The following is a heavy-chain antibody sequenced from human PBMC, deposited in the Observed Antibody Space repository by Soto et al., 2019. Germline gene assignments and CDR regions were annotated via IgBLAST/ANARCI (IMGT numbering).Heavy chain of an antibody. J-gene: IGHJ4*02. Sequence: GGSLRLSCAASGFTFSSYAMSCVRQPPGKGLEWVSAISGSGGSTYYADSVKDRFTISRDNSKNTLYLQMNSLRAEDTAVYYCAKNKPPDHYAILTGYYPSTVFLFDYWGQGTLVTVSS. D-gene: IGHD3-9*01. V-gene: IGHV3-23*01. CDR3: AKNKPPDHYAILTGYYPSTVFLFDY. CDR2: ISGSGGST. CDR1: GFTFSSYA.